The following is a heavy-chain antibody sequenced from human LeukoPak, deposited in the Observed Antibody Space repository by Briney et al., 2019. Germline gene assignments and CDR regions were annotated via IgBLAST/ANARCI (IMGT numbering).Heavy chain of an antibody. CDR3: AREEASVGDY. V-gene: IGHV4-39*01. J-gene: IGHJ4*02. CDR1: GGSISSNSHY. D-gene: IGHD2-21*01. CDR2: IHYSGST. Sequence: PSETLSLTCTVSGGSISSNSHYWAWIRPPPGKGLEWIGSIHYSGSTFYSPSLKSRLTISIDTSKNQFSLILTSVTASDTAVYYCAREEASVGDYWGQGILVTVSS.